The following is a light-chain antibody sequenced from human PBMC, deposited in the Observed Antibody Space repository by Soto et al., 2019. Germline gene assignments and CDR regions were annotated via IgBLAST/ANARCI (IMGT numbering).Light chain of an antibody. CDR1: QSVGIH. Sequence: EIVMTQSPATLSVSPGERATLSCRASQSVGIHLAWYQQKPGQAPRLLIYGASNRATGIPARFSGSGSGTEFTLTISSLQYEDFAIYFCQQDNNWPPDRTFGQGTKVEIK. CDR3: QQDNNWPPDRT. CDR2: GAS. V-gene: IGKV3-15*01. J-gene: IGKJ1*01.